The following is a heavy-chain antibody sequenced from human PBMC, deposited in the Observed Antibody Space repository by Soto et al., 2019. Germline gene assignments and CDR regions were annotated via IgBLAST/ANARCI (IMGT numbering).Heavy chain of an antibody. CDR2: ISYDGSNK. Sequence: QVQLVESGGGVVQPGRSLRLSCAASGFTFSSYAMHWVRQAPGKGLEWVAVISYDGSNKYYADSVKGRFTISRDNSKNTLYLQMNSLRAEDTAVYYCAREAQQLDYWGQGTLVTVSS. CDR3: AREAQQLDY. V-gene: IGHV3-30-3*01. CDR1: GFTFSSYA. D-gene: IGHD6-13*01. J-gene: IGHJ4*02.